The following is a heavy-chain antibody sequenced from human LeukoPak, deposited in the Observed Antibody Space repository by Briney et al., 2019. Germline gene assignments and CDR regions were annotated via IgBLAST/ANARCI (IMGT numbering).Heavy chain of an antibody. Sequence: GGSLRLSCAASGFTFSSYAMHWVRQAPGKGLEWVAVISYDGSNKYYADSVKGRFTISRDNSKNMLYLQMNSLRAEDTAVYYCARDAELGSYYGSGAFDSWGQRTMVTVSS. CDR2: ISYDGSNK. CDR1: GFTFSSYA. V-gene: IGHV3-30*01. D-gene: IGHD1-26*01. CDR3: ARDAELGSYYGSGAFDS. J-gene: IGHJ3*02.